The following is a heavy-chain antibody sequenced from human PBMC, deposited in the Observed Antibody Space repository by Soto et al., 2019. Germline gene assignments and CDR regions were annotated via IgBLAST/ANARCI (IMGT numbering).Heavy chain of an antibody. CDR3: ARDGEVGYGRPLGYHDY. Sequence: GGSLRLSCAASGFTFSSYAMHWVRQAPGKGLEWVAVISYDGSNKYYADSVKGRFTISRDNSKNTLYLQMNSLRAEDTAVYYCARDGEVGYGRPLGYHDYWGQGTLVTVSS. V-gene: IGHV3-30-3*01. CDR2: ISYDGSNK. CDR1: GFTFSSYA. J-gene: IGHJ4*02. D-gene: IGHD5-12*01.